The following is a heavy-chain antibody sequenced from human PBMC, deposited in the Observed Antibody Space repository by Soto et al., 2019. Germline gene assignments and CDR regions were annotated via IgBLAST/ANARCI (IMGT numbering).Heavy chain of an antibody. Sequence: GLDLEWLGIIYWDDDKRYSPFLKSRLTITKDTSKNQVVLTMTNMDPLDTATYYCAHSPRDIARNHYGMDVWGQGNTVTVSS. V-gene: IGHV2-5*02. CDR3: AHSPRDIARNHYGMDV. CDR2: IYWDDDK. J-gene: IGHJ6*02. D-gene: IGHD5-12*01.